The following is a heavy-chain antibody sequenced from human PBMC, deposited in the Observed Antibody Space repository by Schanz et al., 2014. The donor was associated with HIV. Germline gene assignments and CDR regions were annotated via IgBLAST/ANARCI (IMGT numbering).Heavy chain of an antibody. J-gene: IGHJ6*02. CDR2: ISAYNGNT. CDR3: ARDKTVATWAYYYGMDV. Sequence: QVQLVQSGAEVKKPGASVKVSCKTSGYTFTSYGISWVRQAPGQGLEWMGWISAYNGNTKYAQRLQGRVTMTTDTSTSTAYMELRSLRSDDTAVYYYARDKTVATWAYYYGMDVWGQGTTVTVSS. V-gene: IGHV1-18*01. CDR1: GYTFTSYG. D-gene: IGHD4-4*01.